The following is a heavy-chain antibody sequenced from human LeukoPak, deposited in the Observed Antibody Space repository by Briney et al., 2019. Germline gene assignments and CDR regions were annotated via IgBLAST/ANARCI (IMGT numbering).Heavy chain of an antibody. Sequence: GGSLRLSCAASGFTFSTYTMNWVRQAPGKGLEWVSSISSSSSYIFYADPVKGRFTISRDNAKDSLYLQMNSLRAEDTAVYYCARASGTLRDYWGRGTLVTVSS. CDR2: ISSSSSYI. J-gene: IGHJ4*02. V-gene: IGHV3-21*01. D-gene: IGHD1-26*01. CDR1: GFTFSTYT. CDR3: ARASGTLRDY.